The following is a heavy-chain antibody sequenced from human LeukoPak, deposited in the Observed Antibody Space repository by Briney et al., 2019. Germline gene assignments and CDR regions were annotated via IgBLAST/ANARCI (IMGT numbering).Heavy chain of an antibody. J-gene: IGHJ4*02. CDR2: IYSGGST. D-gene: IGHD6-19*01. CDR3: ARVLRYSSGWSAHQPDY. V-gene: IGHV3-66*01. Sequence: PGGSLRLSCAASGFTVSSNYMSWVRQAPGKGLEWVSVIYSGGSTYYADSVKGRFTISRDNSKNTLYLQMNSLRAEDTAVYYCARVLRYSSGWSAHQPDYWGQGTLVTVSS. CDR1: GFTVSSNY.